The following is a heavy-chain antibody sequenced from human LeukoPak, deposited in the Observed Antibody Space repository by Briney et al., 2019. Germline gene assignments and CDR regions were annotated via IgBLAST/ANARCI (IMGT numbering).Heavy chain of an antibody. CDR1: GDSFSSNSVT. Sequence: SQTLSLTCAISGDSFSSNSVTWNWLRQSPSRGLEWLGRTYYRSTWYNDHAVSVRGRITVNPDTSKNQFSLHLNSVTPEDTAVYYCARRLTQYDCFDPWGQGILVTVSS. D-gene: IGHD2-2*01. J-gene: IGHJ5*02. CDR2: TYYRSTWYN. CDR3: ARRLTQYDCFDP. V-gene: IGHV6-1*01.